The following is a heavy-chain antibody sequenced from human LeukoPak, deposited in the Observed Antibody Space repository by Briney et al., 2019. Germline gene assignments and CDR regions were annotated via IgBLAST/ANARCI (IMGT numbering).Heavy chain of an antibody. CDR1: GFTFSSYA. V-gene: IGHV3-30-3*01. CDR2: ISYDGSNK. J-gene: IGHJ6*03. CDR3: AKGLLFYGDNREDYYYYMDV. Sequence: QPGRSLRLSCAASGFTFSSYAMHWVRQAPGKGLEWVAVISYDGSNKYYADSVKGRFTISRDNSKNTLYLQMNSLRAEDTAVYYCAKGLLFYGDNREDYYYYMDVWGKGTTVTVSS. D-gene: IGHD4-17*01.